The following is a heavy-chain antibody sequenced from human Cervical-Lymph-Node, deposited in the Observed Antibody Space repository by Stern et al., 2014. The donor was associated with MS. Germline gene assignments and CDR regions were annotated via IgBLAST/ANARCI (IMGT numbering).Heavy chain of an antibody. D-gene: IGHD2-21*02. CDR3: VKAADCGGDCYPDY. Sequence: EVQLVESGGGLVQPGRSLRLSCAASGFTFDDYTMHWVRQLPGKGLEWVSSITWNSDIIDYVGSGRGRFTISRDNAKSSLYLQMNSLRPEDTALYYCVKAADCGGDCYPDYWGQGTLVTVSS. J-gene: IGHJ4*02. CDR1: GFTFDDYT. V-gene: IGHV3-9*01. CDR2: ITWNSDII.